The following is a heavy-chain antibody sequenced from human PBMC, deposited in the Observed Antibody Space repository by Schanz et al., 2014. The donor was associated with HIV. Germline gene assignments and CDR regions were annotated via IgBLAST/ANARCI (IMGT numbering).Heavy chain of an antibody. Sequence: QVQLVQSGAEVKKPGASVKVSCKASGYTYTRYGISWVRQAPGQGLEWMGWINPSNGKTYYAQKFRGRVTMTRDTSINTASMEVSRLMSDDTAVYYCARNQYQLLPFDYWGQGTLVTVSS. CDR3: ARNQYQLLPFDY. CDR1: GYTYTRYG. D-gene: IGHD2-2*01. V-gene: IGHV1-18*01. J-gene: IGHJ4*02. CDR2: INPSNGKT.